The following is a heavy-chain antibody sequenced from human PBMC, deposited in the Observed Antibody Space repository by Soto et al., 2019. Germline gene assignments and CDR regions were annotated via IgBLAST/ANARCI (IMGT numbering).Heavy chain of an antibody. CDR1: GGSISSYY. CDR3: AREIVMTLGGYCSSTSCYYNWFDP. CDR2: IYYSGST. D-gene: IGHD2-2*01. J-gene: IGHJ5*02. V-gene: IGHV4-59*01. Sequence: ALETLSLTCPVSGGSISSYYWGWVRQPPGKGMEGIGYIYYSGSTNYNPSLKSRVTISVDTSKNQFSLKLSSVTAADTAVYYCAREIVMTLGGYCSSTSCYYNWFDPWGQGTLVTVSS.